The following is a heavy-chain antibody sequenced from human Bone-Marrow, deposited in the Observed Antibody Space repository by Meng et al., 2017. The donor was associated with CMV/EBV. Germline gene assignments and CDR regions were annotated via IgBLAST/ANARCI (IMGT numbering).Heavy chain of an antibody. CDR1: GCSISGGDYY. J-gene: IGHJ4*02. D-gene: IGHD3-22*01. CDR2: IYYSGST. Sequence: QVQLQESGPGLVKPSQTLSLTCTVSGCSISGGDYYWSWIRQPPGKGLEWIGYIYYSGSTYYNPSLKSRVTISVDTSKNQFSLKLSSVTAADTAVYYCVRWAYYYDSSGLDYWGQGTLVTVSS. V-gene: IGHV4-30-4*08. CDR3: VRWAYYYDSSGLDY.